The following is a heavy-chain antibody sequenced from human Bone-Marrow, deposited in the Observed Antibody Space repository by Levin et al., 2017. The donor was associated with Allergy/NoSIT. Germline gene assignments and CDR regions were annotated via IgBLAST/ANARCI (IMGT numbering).Heavy chain of an antibody. Sequence: PGESLKISCKASGFTFRSAAIHWVRQARGQGLEWMRWIAVGSGNTKYAQRFQERVTLSRDMSTSTAYMEVSTLSSEDTAVDYWAADYLGGLDYWGQGALVTVSS. CDR3: AADYLGGLDY. CDR2: IAVGSGNT. J-gene: IGHJ4*02. V-gene: IGHV1-58*02. CDR1: GFTFRSAA. D-gene: IGHD3-16*01.